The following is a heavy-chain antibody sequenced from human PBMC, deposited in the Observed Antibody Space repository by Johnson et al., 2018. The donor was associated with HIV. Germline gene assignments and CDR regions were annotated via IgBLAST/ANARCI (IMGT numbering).Heavy chain of an antibody. Sequence: VQLVESGGGLVQPGGSLRLSCAASGFTVSRNYMSWVRQAPGKGLEWVSVIYSGDSTYYADSVKGRFTISRDNSKNTLYLQMNALRAEDTAVYYCAISIPRPGWGDAVDIRGQGTMVNV. D-gene: IGHD3-16*01. CDR1: GFTVSRNY. CDR3: AISIPRPGWGDAVDI. V-gene: IGHV3-66*01. CDR2: IYSGDST. J-gene: IGHJ3*02.